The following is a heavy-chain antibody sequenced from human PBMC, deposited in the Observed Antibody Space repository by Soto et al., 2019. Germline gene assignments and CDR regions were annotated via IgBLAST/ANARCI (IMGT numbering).Heavy chain of an antibody. V-gene: IGHV4-39*01. J-gene: IGHJ4*02. Sequence: SETLSLTCTVSGSSISSSSYYWGWIRQPPGKGLEWIGSIYYSGSTYYNPSLKRRVTISVDTSKNQYPLEHSAVTDSETGLYYCARHRFMTKVTKRGNYFDYWGQETLVTV. D-gene: IGHD4-17*01. CDR1: GSSISSSSYY. CDR3: ARHRFMTKVTKRGNYFDY. CDR2: IYYSGST.